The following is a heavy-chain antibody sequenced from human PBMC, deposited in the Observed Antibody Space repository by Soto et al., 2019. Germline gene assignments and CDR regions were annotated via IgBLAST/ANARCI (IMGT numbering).Heavy chain of an antibody. J-gene: IGHJ6*02. CDR1: GFTFSSYA. CDR2: ISGSGGST. Sequence: EVQLLESGGGLVQPGGSLRLSCAASGFTFSSYAMSWVRQAPGKGLEWVSAISGSGGSTYYADSVKGRFTISRDNSKNTLYLQMNSLRAEDTAVYYCAKFKSSSRGIYYYYYYGMDVWGQGTTVTVSS. V-gene: IGHV3-23*01. D-gene: IGHD6-13*01. CDR3: AKFKSSSRGIYYYYYYGMDV.